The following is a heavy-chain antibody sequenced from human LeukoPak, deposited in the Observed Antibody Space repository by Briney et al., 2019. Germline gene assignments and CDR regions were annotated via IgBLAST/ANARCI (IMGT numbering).Heavy chain of an antibody. CDR1: GFTFSAYA. J-gene: IGHJ3*02. Sequence: GGSLRLSCTASGFTFSAYAVMWVRQGPGKRPEWVSTMRGGGTSEIYSNSVKGPFRISRDNSNVTLFLQRNSLRGEDTAVYDCVRDPNGDYIGAFDMWGPGTMVTV. D-gene: IGHD4-17*01. CDR3: VRDPNGDYIGAFDM. V-gene: IGHV3-23*01. CDR2: MRGGGTSE.